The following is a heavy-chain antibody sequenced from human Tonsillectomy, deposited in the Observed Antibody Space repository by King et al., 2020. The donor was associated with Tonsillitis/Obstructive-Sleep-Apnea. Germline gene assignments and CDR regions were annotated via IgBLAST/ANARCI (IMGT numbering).Heavy chain of an antibody. D-gene: IGHD3-3*01. CDR3: ARGRTYYDFWSGSERYYMDV. CDR2: INHSGST. Sequence: VQLQQGGAGLLKPSENLSLTCAVYGGSFSGYYWSWIRQPPGKGLEWIGEINHSGSTNYNPSLKSRVTISVDTSKNQFSLKLSSVTAADTAVYYCARGRTYYDFWSGSERYYMDVWGQGTTVTVSS. J-gene: IGHJ6*03. CDR1: GGSFSGYY. V-gene: IGHV4-34*01.